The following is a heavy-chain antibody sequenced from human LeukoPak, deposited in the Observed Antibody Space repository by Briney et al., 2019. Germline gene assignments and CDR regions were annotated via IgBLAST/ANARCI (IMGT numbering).Heavy chain of an antibody. CDR1: GYTFTSYY. J-gene: IGHJ6*03. Sequence: ASVKVSCKASGYTFTSYYMHWVRQAPGQGLEWMGIINPSGGSTSYAQKFQGRVTMTRDTSTSTVYMELSSLGSEDTAVYYCARVFSDSSWYVISLGYYYYYMDVWGKGTTATISS. D-gene: IGHD6-13*01. CDR3: ARVFSDSSWYVISLGYYYYYMDV. V-gene: IGHV1-46*01. CDR2: INPSGGST.